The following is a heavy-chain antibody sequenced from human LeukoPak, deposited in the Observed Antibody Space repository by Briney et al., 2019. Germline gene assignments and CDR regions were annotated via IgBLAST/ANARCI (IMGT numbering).Heavy chain of an antibody. V-gene: IGHV3-48*04. CDR3: AKDLIGSPEDAFDI. CDR1: GFTFSSYS. J-gene: IGHJ3*02. D-gene: IGHD1-26*01. CDR2: ISSSSSTI. Sequence: PGGSLRLSCAASGFTFSSYSMNWVRQAPGKGLEWVSYISSSSSTIYYADSVKGRFTISRDNAKNSLYLQMNSLRAEDTAVYYCAKDLIGSPEDAFDIWGQGTMVTVSS.